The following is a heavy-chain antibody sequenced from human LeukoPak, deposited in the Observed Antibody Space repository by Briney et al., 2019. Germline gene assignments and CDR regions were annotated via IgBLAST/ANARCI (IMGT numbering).Heavy chain of an antibody. CDR3: ARRVAARSPFDY. CDR1: GGSFSGYY. J-gene: IGHJ4*02. D-gene: IGHD6-6*01. V-gene: IGHV4-34*01. CDR2: INHSGST. Sequence: PSETLSLTCAVYGGSFSGYYWSWIRQPPGKGLEWIGEINHSGSTNYNPSHKSRVTISVDTSKNQFSLKLSSVTAADTAVYYCARRVAARSPFDYWGRGTLVTVSS.